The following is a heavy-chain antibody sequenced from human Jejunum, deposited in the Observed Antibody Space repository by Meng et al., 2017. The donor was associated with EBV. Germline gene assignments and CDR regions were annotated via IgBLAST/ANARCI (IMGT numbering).Heavy chain of an antibody. Sequence: QVHVVQSGAEVKKPGASVKVSCKASGYMCISYARHWVRQAPGQRLEWMGWINIGNGNTKYSQKFHGRLTISRDTSANTAYLELSSLTSEDTAIYYCATGDDYGNSNFDYWGQGTLVTVSS. CDR2: INIGNGNT. J-gene: IGHJ4*02. D-gene: IGHD2/OR15-2a*01. CDR1: GYMCISYA. V-gene: IGHV1-3*04. CDR3: ATGDDYGNSNFDY.